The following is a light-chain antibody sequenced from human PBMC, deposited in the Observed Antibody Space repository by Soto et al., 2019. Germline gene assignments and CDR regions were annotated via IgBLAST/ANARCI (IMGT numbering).Light chain of an antibody. J-gene: IGLJ1*01. Sequence: QSVLTQPRSVSGSAGRSVTISCNGTSSDVGGYNYVSWYQQHPGKAPKLMIYDVSKRPSGVPDRFSGSKSGNTASLTISGLQAEDEADYYCCSYAGSYTYVFGTGTKVTVL. V-gene: IGLV2-11*01. CDR1: SSDVGGYNY. CDR3: CSYAGSYTYV. CDR2: DVS.